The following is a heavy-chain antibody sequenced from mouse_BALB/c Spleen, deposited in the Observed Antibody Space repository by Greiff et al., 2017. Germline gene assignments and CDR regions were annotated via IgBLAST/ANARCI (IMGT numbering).Heavy chain of an antibody. CDR3: NYYGSSYYAMDY. V-gene: IGHV14-4*02. CDR2: IDPENGDT. D-gene: IGHD1-1*01. CDR1: GFNITDYY. J-gene: IGHJ4*01. Sequence: VQLQQSGAELVRSGASVKLSCTASGFNITDYYMHWVKQRPEQGLEWIGWIDPENGDTEYAPKFQGKATMTADTSSNTAYLQLSSLTSEDTAVYYCNYYGSSYYAMDYWGQGTSVTVSS.